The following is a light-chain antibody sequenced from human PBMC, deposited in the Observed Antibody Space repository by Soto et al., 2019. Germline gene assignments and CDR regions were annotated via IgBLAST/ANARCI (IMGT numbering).Light chain of an antibody. Sequence: EIVLPQSPATLSLSPGERATLSCRASQSVSSYLAWYQQKPGQAPRLLIYDASNRATGIPARFSGSVSGTDFTLTITRLEPEDFAGYYCQHRSNWLAFGGGTKVEIK. CDR3: QHRSNWLA. J-gene: IGKJ4*01. CDR1: QSVSSY. CDR2: DAS. V-gene: IGKV3-11*01.